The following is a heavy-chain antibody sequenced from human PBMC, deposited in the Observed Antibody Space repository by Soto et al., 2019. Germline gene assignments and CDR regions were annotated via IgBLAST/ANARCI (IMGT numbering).Heavy chain of an antibody. J-gene: IGHJ4*02. CDR1: GYIFTGYY. D-gene: IGHD6-19*01. Sequence: ASVKVSCKASGYIFTGYYMHWVRQAPGQGLEWMGWINPNSGDTNYTQKFQGWVTMTRDTSISTAYMELSRLRSDDTAVYYCATSRISIAVAGETEYYFDYWGQGTPVT. V-gene: IGHV1-2*04. CDR2: INPNSGDT. CDR3: ATSRISIAVAGETEYYFDY.